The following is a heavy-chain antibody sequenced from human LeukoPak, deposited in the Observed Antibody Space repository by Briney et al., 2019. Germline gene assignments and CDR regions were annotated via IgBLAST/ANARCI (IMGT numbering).Heavy chain of an antibody. D-gene: IGHD3-22*01. V-gene: IGHV4-61*08. J-gene: IGHJ5*02. Sequence: KTSETLSLTCAVSGGSISSGGYSWSWIRQPPGKGLEWIGYIYYSGSTNYNPSLKSRVTISVDTSKNQFSLKLSSVTAADTAVYYCARGKATYYYDSSGYYYGAFDPWGQGTLVTVSS. CDR3: ARGKATYYYDSSGYYYGAFDP. CDR1: GGSISSGGYS. CDR2: IYYSGST.